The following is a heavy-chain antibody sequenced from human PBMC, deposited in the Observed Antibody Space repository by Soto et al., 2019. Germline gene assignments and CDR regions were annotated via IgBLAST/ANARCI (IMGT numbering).Heavy chain of an antibody. CDR1: GGSISSYY. V-gene: IGHV4-59*01. D-gene: IGHD4-17*01. Sequence: SETLSLTCTVAGGSISSYYWSWIRRPPGKGLEWIGYIYYSVSTNYNPSLKSRFTISRDNSKNTLYLQMNSLRAEDTAVYYCARSNYGDPLLYWGQGTLVTVSS. J-gene: IGHJ4*02. CDR2: IYYSVST. CDR3: ARSNYGDPLLY.